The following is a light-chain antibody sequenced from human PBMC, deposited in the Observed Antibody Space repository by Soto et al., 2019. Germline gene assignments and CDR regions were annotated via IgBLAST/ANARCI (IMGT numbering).Light chain of an antibody. CDR3: QHYNYWPYT. CDR2: AAS. CDR1: QSISSY. J-gene: IGKJ2*01. V-gene: IGKV1-39*01. Sequence: DIQMTQSPSSLSASVGDRVTITCRASQSISSYLNWYQQKPGKAPKLLIYAASSLQSGVPSRFSGSGSGTDFTLTISSLQSEDFAVYYCQHYNYWPYTFGQGTKVEIK.